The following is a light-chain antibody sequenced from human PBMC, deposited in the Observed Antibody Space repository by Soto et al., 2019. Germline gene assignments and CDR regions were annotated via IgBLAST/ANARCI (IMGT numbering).Light chain of an antibody. Sequence: EIVLTQSPGTLSLSPGERATLSCRASQSVSSSYLAWYQQKPGQAPRPLIYGASSRATGIPDRFSGSGSGRDFTLTISRLEPEDFAVYYCQQYGSSPWTFGQGTKVEIK. CDR3: QQYGSSPWT. CDR1: QSVSSSY. CDR2: GAS. V-gene: IGKV3-20*01. J-gene: IGKJ1*01.